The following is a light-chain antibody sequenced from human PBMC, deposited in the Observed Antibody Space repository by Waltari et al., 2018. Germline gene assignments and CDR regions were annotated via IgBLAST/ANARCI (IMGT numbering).Light chain of an antibody. CDR2: QAS. Sequence: DIQMTQSPSTLSASVGDRVTITCRASQSISSWLAWFQQKPGKAPKVVIYQASSLEGGFPSKFSSIGCGTEFTLTISSLQPDDFATNYCQHYSSYPYSFGQGTKLEIK. CDR1: QSISSW. J-gene: IGKJ2*03. CDR3: QHYSSYPYS. V-gene: IGKV1-5*03.